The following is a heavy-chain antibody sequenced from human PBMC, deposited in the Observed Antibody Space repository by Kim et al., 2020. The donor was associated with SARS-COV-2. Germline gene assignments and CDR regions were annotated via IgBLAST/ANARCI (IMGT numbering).Heavy chain of an antibody. Sequence: YADSVNGRFTISRDNSKNTLYLQMDSLRVDDTAIYYCAKCALGMYNDAFNIWGQGTMVTVSS. CDR3: AKCALGMYNDAFNI. V-gene: IGHV3-23*05. D-gene: IGHD3-16*01. J-gene: IGHJ3*02.